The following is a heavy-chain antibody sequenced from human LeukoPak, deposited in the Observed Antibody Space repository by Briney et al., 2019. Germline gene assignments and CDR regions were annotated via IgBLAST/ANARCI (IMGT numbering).Heavy chain of an antibody. CDR1: GGSIRSYY. J-gene: IGHJ4*02. Sequence: KASETLSLTCTVSGGSIRSYYWGWIRQPPGKGPEWIGYIYCSGSTNYNPSLKSRVTISVDTSKNQFSLKLSSVTAADTAVYYCASPFYDFWSGYYTEGFDYWGQGTLVTVSS. CDR3: ASPFYDFWSGYYTEGFDY. D-gene: IGHD3-3*01. CDR2: IYCSGST. V-gene: IGHV4-59*08.